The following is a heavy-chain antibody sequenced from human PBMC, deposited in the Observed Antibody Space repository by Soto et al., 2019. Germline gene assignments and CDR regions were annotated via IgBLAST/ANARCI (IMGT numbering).Heavy chain of an antibody. CDR2: ISAYNGNT. CDR3: ARDRSVSSPYYFGMDV. J-gene: IGHJ6*02. V-gene: IGHV1-18*01. CDR1: GYTFINYG. Sequence: QVQLVQSGAEVKKPGASVKVSCKTSGYTFINYGISWVRQAPGQGLEWMGWISAYNGNTNYPQKLQGRVTMTTDTSTTTAYMELRSLRSDDTAVYYCARDRSVSSPYYFGMDVWGQGTTVTVSS. D-gene: IGHD6-6*01.